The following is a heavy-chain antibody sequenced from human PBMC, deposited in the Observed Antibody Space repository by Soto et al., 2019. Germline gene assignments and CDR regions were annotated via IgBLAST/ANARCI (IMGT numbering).Heavy chain of an antibody. J-gene: IGHJ4*02. CDR3: GRWRIGGWSRRSGHFDC. V-gene: IGHV3-21*01. D-gene: IGHD1-26*01. Sequence: GGSLRLSCAASGSTFSSYSMNWVRQAPWKGLEWVSSISSSSSYIYYADSVKGRFTISRDNAKKSLYLQMSSLRAEDTAVYYCGRWRIGGWSRRSGHFDCWGQGTLVTFSS. CDR1: GSTFSSYS. CDR2: ISSSSSYI.